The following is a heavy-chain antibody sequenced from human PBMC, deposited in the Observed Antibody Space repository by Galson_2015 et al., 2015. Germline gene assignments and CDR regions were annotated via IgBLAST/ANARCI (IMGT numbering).Heavy chain of an antibody. J-gene: IGHJ3*02. Sequence: ETLSLTCTVSGGSISSSSYYWGWIRQPPGKGLEWIGSIYYSGSTYYNPSLKSRVTISVDTSKNQFSLKLSSVTAADTAVYYCARHTSDYGDYLNAFDIWGQGTMVTVSS. CDR2: IYYSGST. CDR3: ARHTSDYGDYLNAFDI. D-gene: IGHD4-17*01. CDR1: GGSISSSSYY. V-gene: IGHV4-39*01.